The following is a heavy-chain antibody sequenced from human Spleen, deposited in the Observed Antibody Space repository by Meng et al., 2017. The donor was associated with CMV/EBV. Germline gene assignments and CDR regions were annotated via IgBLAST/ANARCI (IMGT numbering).Heavy chain of an antibody. Sequence: SGSTFSSYAISWVRQAPGQGLEWIGGILPIFCTANYAQKFQGRVTITTDESTSTAYMELSSLRSEDTAVYYCARDQEQLVPGGWFDPWGQGTLVTVSS. V-gene: IGHV1-69*05. CDR3: ARDQEQLVPGGWFDP. CDR1: GSTFSSYA. J-gene: IGHJ5*02. CDR2: ILPIFCTA. D-gene: IGHD6-13*01.